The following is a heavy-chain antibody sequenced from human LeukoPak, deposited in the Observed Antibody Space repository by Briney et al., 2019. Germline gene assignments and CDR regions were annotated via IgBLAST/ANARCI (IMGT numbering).Heavy chain of an antibody. CDR3: ARDKGNYDYFDY. CDR1: GFTFSSCG. CDR2: IWYDGSNK. J-gene: IGHJ4*02. D-gene: IGHD1-7*01. Sequence: GGSLRLSCAASGFTFSSCGMHWVRQAPGKGLEWVAVIWYDGSNKYYADSVKGRFTISRDNSKNTLYLQMNSLRAEDTAVYYCARDKGNYDYFDYWGQGTLVTVSS. V-gene: IGHV3-33*01.